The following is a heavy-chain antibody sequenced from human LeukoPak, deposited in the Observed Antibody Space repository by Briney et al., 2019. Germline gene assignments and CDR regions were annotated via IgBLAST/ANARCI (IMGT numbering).Heavy chain of an antibody. D-gene: IGHD3-9*01. CDR1: GFTFSSCG. CDR3: ASTDFDRYNWFDP. CDR2: IKEDGSEK. J-gene: IGHJ5*01. Sequence: GGSLRLSCAASGFTFSSCGMSWVRQAPGKGLEWVANIKEDGSEKYYVDSVKGRFTISRDNAKNSLYLQMNSLSAEDTAVYYCASTDFDRYNWFDPWGQGTLVTVSS. V-gene: IGHV3-7*01.